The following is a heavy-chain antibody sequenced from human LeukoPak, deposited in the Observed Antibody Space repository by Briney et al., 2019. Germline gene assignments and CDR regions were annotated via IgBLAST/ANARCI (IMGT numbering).Heavy chain of an antibody. Sequence: GASVKVSCKASGYTFTGYYMHWVRQAPGQGLEWMGWINPNSGGTNYAQKFQGRVTMTRDTSISTAYMELSRLRPDDTAVYYCARGYYDSSGYDHFDYWGQGTLVTVSS. D-gene: IGHD3-22*01. CDR2: INPNSGGT. V-gene: IGHV1-2*02. CDR3: ARGYYDSSGYDHFDY. CDR1: GYTFTGYY. J-gene: IGHJ4*02.